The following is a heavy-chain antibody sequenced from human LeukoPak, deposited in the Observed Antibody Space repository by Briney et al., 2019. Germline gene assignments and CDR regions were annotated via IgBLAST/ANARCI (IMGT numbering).Heavy chain of an antibody. J-gene: IGHJ6*03. V-gene: IGHV4-34*01. CDR3: ARVSSGWTLGYYYYYYMDV. D-gene: IGHD6-19*01. CDR1: GGSFSGYY. Sequence: SETLSLTCAVYGGSFSGYYWSWIRQPPGKGLEWIGEINHSGSTNYNPSLKSRVTISVDTSKNQFSLKLSSVTAADTAVYYCARVSSGWTLGYYYYYYMDVWGKGTTVTVSS. CDR2: INHSGST.